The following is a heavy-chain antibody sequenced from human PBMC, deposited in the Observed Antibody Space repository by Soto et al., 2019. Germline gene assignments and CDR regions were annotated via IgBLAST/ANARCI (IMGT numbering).Heavy chain of an antibody. D-gene: IGHD6-19*01. Sequence: GESLKISCKGSGYSFTSYWIGWVRQMPGKGLEWMGIIYPGDSDTSYSPPFQGQVAISADRSTSTAYLQWSSLKASDTAMYYCARQAGIAVADPLYYYYGMDVWGQGTTVTVSS. CDR3: ARQAGIAVADPLYYYYGMDV. J-gene: IGHJ6*02. V-gene: IGHV5-51*01. CDR1: GYSFTSYW. CDR2: IYPGDSDT.